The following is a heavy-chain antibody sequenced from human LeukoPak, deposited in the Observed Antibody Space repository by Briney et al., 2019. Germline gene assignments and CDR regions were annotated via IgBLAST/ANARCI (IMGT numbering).Heavy chain of an antibody. V-gene: IGHV4-38-2*01. CDR2: IYHSGST. J-gene: IGHJ4*02. D-gene: IGHD2-15*01. CDR1: GYSISSGYY. Sequence: SETLFLTCAVSGYSISSGYYWGWIRQPPGKGLEWSGSIYHSGSTYYNPSLKSRVTISVDTSKNQFSLKLSSVTAADTAVYYCARWDCSGGSCYNPIFEYWGQGTLVTVSS. CDR3: ARWDCSGGSCYNPIFEY.